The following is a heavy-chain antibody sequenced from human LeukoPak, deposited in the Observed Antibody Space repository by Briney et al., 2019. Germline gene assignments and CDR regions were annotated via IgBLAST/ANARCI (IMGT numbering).Heavy chain of an antibody. Sequence: ASVKVSCKASGYTFTGYYMHWVRQAPGQGLEWMGWMNPNSGNTGYAQKFQGRVTITRNTSINTAYMELSSLRSEDTAVYYCARGIRRNINYWFDPWGQGTLVTVSS. CDR1: GYTFTGYY. CDR2: MNPNSGNT. V-gene: IGHV1-8*03. D-gene: IGHD1-14*01. J-gene: IGHJ5*02. CDR3: ARGIRRNINYWFDP.